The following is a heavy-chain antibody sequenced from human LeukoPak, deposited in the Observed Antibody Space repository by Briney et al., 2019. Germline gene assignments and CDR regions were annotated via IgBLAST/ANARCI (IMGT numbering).Heavy chain of an antibody. CDR2: INPNSGGT. V-gene: IGHV1-2*02. J-gene: IGHJ4*02. Sequence: ASVKVSCKASGYTFTGYYMHWVRQAPGQGLEWMGWINPNSGGTNYAQKFQGRVTMTRDTSISTAYMEPSRLRSDDTAVYYCARAAPKIVGATPDYWGQGTLVTVSS. D-gene: IGHD1-26*01. CDR1: GYTFTGYY. CDR3: ARAAPKIVGATPDY.